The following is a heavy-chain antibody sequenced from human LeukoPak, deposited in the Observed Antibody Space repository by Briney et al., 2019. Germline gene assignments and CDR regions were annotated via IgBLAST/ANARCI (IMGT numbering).Heavy chain of an antibody. D-gene: IGHD5-12*01. V-gene: IGHV6-1*01. Sequence: SQTLSLTCAISGDSVSNNNGAWNWIRQSPSRGLEWLGRTFYRSKWYNEYAGSVRSRITINSDTSRNHLSLQLNSVTPEDTAVYYCARGIIATGFGYWGQGTLVTVSS. J-gene: IGHJ4*02. CDR2: TFYRSKWYN. CDR1: GDSVSNNNGA. CDR3: ARGIIATGFGY.